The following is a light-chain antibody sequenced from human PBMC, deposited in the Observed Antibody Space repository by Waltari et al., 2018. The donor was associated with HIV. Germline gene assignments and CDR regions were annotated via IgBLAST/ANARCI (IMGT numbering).Light chain of an antibody. CDR3: MQGTQFPYT. CDR1: QSLVNPDGNTY. J-gene: IGKJ2*01. V-gene: IGKV2-24*01. Sequence: EIVMTQTPLSSAVTLGQPASISCRSSQSLVNPDGNTYLSWLHQRPGQPPSRLIYLTSNRVSGVPDRFSGSGAGTDFTLKISRVEPDDVGTYYCMQGTQFPYTFGQGTRLEIK. CDR2: LTS.